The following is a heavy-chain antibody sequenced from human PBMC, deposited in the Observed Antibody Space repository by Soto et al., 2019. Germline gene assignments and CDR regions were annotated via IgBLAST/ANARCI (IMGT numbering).Heavy chain of an antibody. CDR2: TYYRSKWYN. CDR1: GDSVSSNSAA. V-gene: IGHV6-1*01. D-gene: IGHD6-13*01. J-gene: IGHJ5*02. Sequence: PSQTLSLTCAISGDSVSSNSAAWNWIRQSPSRGLEWLGRTYYRSKWYNDYAVSVKSRITINPDTSKNQFSLQLNSVTPEDTAVYYCARDFSPGAAGLENWFDPWGQGTLVTVSS. CDR3: ARDFSPGAAGLENWFDP.